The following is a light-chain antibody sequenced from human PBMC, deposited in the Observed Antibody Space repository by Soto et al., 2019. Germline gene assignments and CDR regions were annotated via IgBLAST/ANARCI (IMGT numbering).Light chain of an antibody. V-gene: IGKV1-33*01. CDR1: QDINKY. CDR3: QQSENGPLT. CDR2: DAS. Sequence: DIQMTQSPSSLSASVGDRITITCQASQDINKYLNWYQQKLGKAPKLLIYDASNLQRGVPPRFSGSGSGTHFSLSISSLQPEDIATYYCQQSENGPLTFGGGTKVEIK. J-gene: IGKJ4*01.